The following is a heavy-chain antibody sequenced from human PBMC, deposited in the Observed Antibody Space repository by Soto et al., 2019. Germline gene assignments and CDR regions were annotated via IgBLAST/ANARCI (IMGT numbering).Heavy chain of an antibody. Sequence: PGGSLRLSCAASGFTGSSNYMSWVRQAPGKGLEWVSVIYSGGSTYYADSVKGRFTISRDNSKNTLYLQMNSLRAEDTAVYYCARFPPGAAGTGWFDPWGQGTLVTVSS. CDR1: GFTGSSNY. CDR3: ARFPPGAAGTGWFDP. CDR2: IYSGGST. D-gene: IGHD6-13*01. J-gene: IGHJ5*02. V-gene: IGHV3-66*01.